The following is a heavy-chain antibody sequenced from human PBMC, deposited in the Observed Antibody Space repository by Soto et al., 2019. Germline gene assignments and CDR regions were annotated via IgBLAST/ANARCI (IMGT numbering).Heavy chain of an antibody. CDR1: GFTFSSYW. Sequence: VGSLRLSCAASGFTFSSYWMSWVRQAPGKGLEWVANIKQDGSEKYYVDSVKGRFTISRDNAKNSLYLQMNSLRAEDTAVYYCARLPVSAAGTAFDIWGQGTMVTVSS. V-gene: IGHV3-7*01. D-gene: IGHD6-13*01. J-gene: IGHJ3*02. CDR3: ARLPVSAAGTAFDI. CDR2: IKQDGSEK.